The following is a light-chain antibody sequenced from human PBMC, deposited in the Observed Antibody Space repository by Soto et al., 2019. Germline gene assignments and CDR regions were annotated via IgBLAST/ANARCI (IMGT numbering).Light chain of an antibody. V-gene: IGKV1-39*01. CDR1: QSISSD. Sequence: DIQLTQSPSSLSASVGDRVTITCRASQSISSDLNWYQQKAGQAPKLLIYVASNLQIGVPSRFSGSGSGTEFTLTINSLQPEDFATYYCQQGHSAPRTFGLVTKVEVK. CDR3: QQGHSAPRT. J-gene: IGKJ1*01. CDR2: VAS.